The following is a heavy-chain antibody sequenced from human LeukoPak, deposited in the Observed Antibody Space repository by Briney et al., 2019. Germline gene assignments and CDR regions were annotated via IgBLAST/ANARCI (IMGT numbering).Heavy chain of an antibody. CDR1: GYTFTSYD. J-gene: IGHJ6*02. CDR2: MNPNSGNT. CDR3: ARDYYDSSGSVYYYGMDV. Sequence: GASVKVSCKASGYTFTSYDINWVRQATGQGLEWMGWMNPNSGNTGYAQKFQGRVTMTRNISISTAYMELSSLRSEDTAVYYCARDYYDSSGSVYYYGMDVWGQGTTVTVSS. V-gene: IGHV1-8*01. D-gene: IGHD3-22*01.